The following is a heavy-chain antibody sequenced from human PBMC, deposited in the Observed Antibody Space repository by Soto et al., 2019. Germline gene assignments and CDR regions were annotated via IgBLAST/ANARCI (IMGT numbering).Heavy chain of an antibody. Sequence: QAQLQESGPGLVKPSGTLSLTCAVSGGSISSSNWWSWVRQPPGKGLEWIGEIYHSGSTNYNPSLKSRVTISVDKSKNQFSLKLSSVTAADTAVYYCARVGSSYCGGDCYPNAFDIWGQGTMVTVSS. CDR2: IYHSGST. CDR3: ARVGSSYCGGDCYPNAFDI. CDR1: GGSISSSNW. J-gene: IGHJ3*02. V-gene: IGHV4-4*02. D-gene: IGHD2-21*02.